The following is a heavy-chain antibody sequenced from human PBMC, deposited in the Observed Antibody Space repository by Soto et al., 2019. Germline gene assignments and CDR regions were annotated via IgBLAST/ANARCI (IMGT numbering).Heavy chain of an antibody. J-gene: IGHJ4*02. CDR1: GFPFSHYA. CDR2: ISGSGDSA. Sequence: GGSLRLSCTASGFPFSHYAMNWVRQGPGTRLEWVADISGSGDSARYADSVRGRFTISRDNSRDTLYLQMNRLRVDDTAVYYCGKERRGSGWSVSNFWGQGALVTVSS. CDR3: GKERRGSGWSVSNF. V-gene: IGHV3-23*01. D-gene: IGHD6-19*01.